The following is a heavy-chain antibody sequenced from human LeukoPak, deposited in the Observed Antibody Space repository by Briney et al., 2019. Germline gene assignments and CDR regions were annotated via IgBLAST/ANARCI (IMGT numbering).Heavy chain of an antibody. D-gene: IGHD6-6*01. Sequence: PGGSLRLSCAASGFTFSSYEMNWVRQAPGKGLEWVSYISSSSSIYNGDSVKGRFTMSRDNAKNSLYLQMNSLRAEDTAVYYCAREYSSSSGRCFDSWGQGTLVAVSS. CDR2: ISSSSSI. CDR3: AREYSSSSGRCFDS. CDR1: GFTFSSYE. V-gene: IGHV3-48*03. J-gene: IGHJ4*02.